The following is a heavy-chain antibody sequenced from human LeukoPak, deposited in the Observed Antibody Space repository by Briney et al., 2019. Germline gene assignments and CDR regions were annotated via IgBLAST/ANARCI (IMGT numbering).Heavy chain of an antibody. CDR1: GGSFSGYY. V-gene: IGHV4-34*01. D-gene: IGHD2-15*01. J-gene: IGHJ5*02. Sequence: SDTPSLTCAVYGGSFSGYYWSWIRQPPGKGLEWIGEINHSGSTNYNPSLKSRVTISVDTSKNQFSLKLRSVTAADTAVYYCARGGGYCSGGSCYSVWFDPWGQGTLVTVSS. CDR2: INHSGST. CDR3: ARGGGYCSGGSCYSVWFDP.